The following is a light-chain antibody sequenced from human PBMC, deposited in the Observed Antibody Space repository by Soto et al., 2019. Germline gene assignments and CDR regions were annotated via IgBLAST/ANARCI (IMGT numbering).Light chain of an antibody. CDR2: EVT. Sequence: QLVLTQPPSASGSPGQSVTISCTGTSSDVGGYNFVSWYQQHPGKAPKLMIYEVTKRPSGVPDRFSGSKSGNTASLTVSGLQAEDEADYYCSSYAGSSKGVFGTGTQLTVL. V-gene: IGLV2-8*01. J-gene: IGLJ7*01. CDR3: SSYAGSSKGV. CDR1: SSDVGGYNF.